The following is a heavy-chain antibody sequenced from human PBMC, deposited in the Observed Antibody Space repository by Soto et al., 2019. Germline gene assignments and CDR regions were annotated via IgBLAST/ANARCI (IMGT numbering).Heavy chain of an antibody. D-gene: IGHD1-20*01. CDR1: GFTFSSYG. V-gene: IGHV3-33*01. CDR2: IWYDGSNK. J-gene: IGHJ6*02. CDR3: ARDRQLKGYNWNPSYYYGMDV. Sequence: PGGSLRLSCAASGFTFSSYGMHWVRQAPGKGLEWVAVIWYDGSNKYYADSVKGRFTISRDNSKNTLYLQMNSLRAEDTAVYYCARDRQLKGYNWNPSYYYGMDVWGQGTTVTVSS.